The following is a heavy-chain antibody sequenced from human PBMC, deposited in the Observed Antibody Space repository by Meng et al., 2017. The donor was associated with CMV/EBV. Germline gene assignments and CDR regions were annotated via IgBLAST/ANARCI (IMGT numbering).Heavy chain of an antibody. CDR1: GGSISSSYY. D-gene: IGHD1-1*01. V-gene: IGHV4-39*07. J-gene: IGHJ4*02. CDR2: IYYSGST. Sequence: SETLSLTCTVSGGSISSSYYWGWIRQPPGKGLEWIGSIYYSGSTYYNPSLKSRVTISVDTSKNQFSLKLSSVTAADTAVYYCASGPNWNYFDYWGQGTLVTVSS. CDR3: ASGPNWNYFDY.